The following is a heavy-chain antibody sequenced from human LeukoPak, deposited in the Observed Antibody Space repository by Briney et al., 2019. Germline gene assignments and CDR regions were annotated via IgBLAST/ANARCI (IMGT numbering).Heavy chain of an antibody. CDR2: MNPNSGNT. J-gene: IGHJ5*02. CDR3: AIGVLGRNRYRVLS. Sequence: ASVKVSCKASGYTFTSYDINWVRQATGQGLEWMGRMNPNSGNTGYAQKFQGRVTITTNTSISTAYMELSSLRSEDTAVYYCAIGVLGRNRYRVLSWGEGALV. V-gene: IGHV1-8*01. D-gene: IGHD3-16*02. CDR1: GYTFTSYD.